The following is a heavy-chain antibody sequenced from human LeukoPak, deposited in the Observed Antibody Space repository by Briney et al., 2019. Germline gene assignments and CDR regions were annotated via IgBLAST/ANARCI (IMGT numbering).Heavy chain of an antibody. CDR3: VRTGEVTTVCDS. CDR1: GASISNNNW. Sequence: PSGTLSLTCSVSGASISNNNWWNWMRQPPGKGLEWIGDIFHAGSTNYNPSLKSRVTISLDKSKNQFSLTLTSVTAADTAVYYCVRTGEVTTVCDSWGQGNLVTVSS. CDR2: IFHAGST. V-gene: IGHV4-4*02. D-gene: IGHD4-17*01. J-gene: IGHJ4*02.